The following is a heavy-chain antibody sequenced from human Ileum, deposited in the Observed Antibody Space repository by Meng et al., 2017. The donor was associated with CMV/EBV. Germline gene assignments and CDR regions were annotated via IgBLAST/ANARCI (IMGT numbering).Heavy chain of an antibody. D-gene: IGHD3-3*01. CDR3: ARNQILRFLEWLRIYGMAV. J-gene: IGHJ6*01. Sequence: ASVMVSCKASGYISISYGINWVRQATGQGLEWMGWMNPNGGNTGYAQNFQGRVTMTRNTSISTAYMELSSLRSEDTAVYYCARNQILRFLEWLRIYGMAVWGQGNTV. CDR2: MNPNGGNT. CDR1: GYISISYG. V-gene: IGHV1-8*01.